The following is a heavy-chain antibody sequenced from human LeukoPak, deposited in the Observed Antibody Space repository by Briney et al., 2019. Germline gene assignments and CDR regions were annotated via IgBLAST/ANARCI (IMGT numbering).Heavy chain of an antibody. CDR1: GFTVSSNY. Sequence: PGGSLRLSCAASGFTVSSNYMSWVRQAPGKGLEWVSAISGSGGSTYYADSVKGRFTISRDNSKNTLYLQMNSLRAEDTAVYYCAKGNTKSYYFDYWGQGTLVTVSS. J-gene: IGHJ4*02. V-gene: IGHV3-23*01. CDR2: ISGSGGST. D-gene: IGHD1-26*01. CDR3: AKGNTKSYYFDY.